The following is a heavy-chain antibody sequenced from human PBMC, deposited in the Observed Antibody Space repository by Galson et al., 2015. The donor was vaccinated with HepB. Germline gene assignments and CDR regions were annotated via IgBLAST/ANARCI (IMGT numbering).Heavy chain of an antibody. V-gene: IGHV6-1*01. CDR3: ARERNYYDSSGYYYVVGPVSGRVASPPYFDY. CDR2: TYYRSKWYN. Sequence: CAISGDSVSSNSAAWNWIRQSPSRGLEWLGRTYYRSKWYNDYAVSVKSRITINPDTSKNQFSLQLNSVTPEDTAVYYCARERNYYDSSGYYYVVGPVSGRVASPPYFDYWGQGTLVTVSS. J-gene: IGHJ4*02. CDR1: GDSVSSNSAA. D-gene: IGHD3-22*01.